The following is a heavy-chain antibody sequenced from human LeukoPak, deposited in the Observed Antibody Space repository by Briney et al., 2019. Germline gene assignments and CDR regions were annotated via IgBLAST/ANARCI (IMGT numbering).Heavy chain of an antibody. CDR2: INPNSGGT. CDR1: GYTITGYY. J-gene: IGHJ4*02. D-gene: IGHD2-21*02. CDR3: ARELRDSFDY. Sequence: GPVKVSCKASGYTITGYYMHWVRQAPGQGLEWMGWINPNSGGTNYAQKFQGRVTMTRDTSISTAYMELSRLRSDDTAVYYCARELRDSFDYWGQGTLVTVSS. V-gene: IGHV1-2*02.